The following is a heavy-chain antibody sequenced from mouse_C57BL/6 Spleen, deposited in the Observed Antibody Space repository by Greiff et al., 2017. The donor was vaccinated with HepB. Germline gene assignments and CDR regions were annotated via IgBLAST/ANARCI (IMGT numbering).Heavy chain of an antibody. J-gene: IGHJ2*01. CDR1: GYTFTSYW. Sequence: VQLQQSGAELVKPGASVKLSCKASGYTFTSYWMHWVKQRPGQGLEWIGMIHPNSGSTNYNEKFKSKATLTVDKSSSTAYMQLSSLTSEDSAVYYCARSTTVVGGYFDYWGQGTTLTVSS. CDR2: IHPNSGST. CDR3: ARSTTVVGGYFDY. V-gene: IGHV1-64*01. D-gene: IGHD1-1*01.